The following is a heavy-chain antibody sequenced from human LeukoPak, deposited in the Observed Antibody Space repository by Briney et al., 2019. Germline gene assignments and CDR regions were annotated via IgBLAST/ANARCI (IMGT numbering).Heavy chain of an antibody. CDR3: ARLWNWAYFEY. CDR2: INYYGST. D-gene: IGHD1-7*01. J-gene: IGHJ4*02. Sequence: SETLSLTCTVSGASISSHYWSWIRQSPGKGLEWIGSINYYGSTDYPPFLQSRVTISLDPSKNQFSLKLSSVTAADTAVYYCARLWNWAYFEYWGQGILVTVSS. V-gene: IGHV4-59*11. CDR1: GASISSHY.